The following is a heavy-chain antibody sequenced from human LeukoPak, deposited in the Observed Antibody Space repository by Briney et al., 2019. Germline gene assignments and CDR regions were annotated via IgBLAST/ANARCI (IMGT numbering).Heavy chain of an antibody. Sequence: PGRSLRLSCAASGFTFSSYGMPWVRQAPGKGLEWVAVISYDGSNKYYADPVKGRFTISRDNSKNTLYLQMNSLRAEDTAVYYCAKDWFPPVLRYFDWLFGGYFDYWGQGTLVTVSS. D-gene: IGHD3-9*01. CDR1: GFTFSSYG. J-gene: IGHJ4*02. CDR3: AKDWFPPVLRYFDWLFGGYFDY. V-gene: IGHV3-30*18. CDR2: ISYDGSNK.